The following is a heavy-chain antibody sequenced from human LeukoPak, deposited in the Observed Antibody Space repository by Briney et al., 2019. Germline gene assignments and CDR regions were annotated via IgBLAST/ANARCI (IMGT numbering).Heavy chain of an antibody. CDR3: ARGSLYSSGRGWYFDL. CDR1: GGSLNSYY. J-gene: IGHJ2*01. Sequence: SGTLSLTCTVSGGSLNSYYWSWIRQPPGKGLEWIGYIYYRGGTNYNSSLKSRVTISVDTSNNQFSLKLTSVTAADTAMYYCARGSLYSSGRGWYFDLWGRGTLVTVSS. CDR2: IYYRGGT. V-gene: IGHV4-59*01. D-gene: IGHD6-19*01.